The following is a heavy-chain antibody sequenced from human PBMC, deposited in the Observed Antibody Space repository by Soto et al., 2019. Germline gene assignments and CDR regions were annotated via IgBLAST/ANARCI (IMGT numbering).Heavy chain of an antibody. V-gene: IGHV3-11*01. CDR1: GFTSSDYY. Sequence: PGGSLRLSCAASGFTSSDYYLSWIRQAPGKGLEWVPYISSSGTTIYYADSVKGRFTISRDNAKNSLYLQMNSLRAEDTAVYYCAGGEMATISFDYWGQGTLVTVSS. CDR3: AGGEMATISFDY. CDR2: ISSSGTTI. D-gene: IGHD5-12*01. J-gene: IGHJ4*02.